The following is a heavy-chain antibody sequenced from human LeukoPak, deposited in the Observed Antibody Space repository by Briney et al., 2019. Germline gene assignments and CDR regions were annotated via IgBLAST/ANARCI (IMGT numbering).Heavy chain of an antibody. V-gene: IGHV3-23*01. J-gene: IGHJ4*02. CDR3: AKATTTVTREGPHK. Sequence: PGGSLRLSCAASGFTFSNYAMSWVRQAPGKGLERISIISDSGNNIYSADAVKDRFAISRDNSKNMFYLQMNSLRVEDTAIYYCAKATTTVTREGPHKWGQGTLVTVSS. D-gene: IGHD4-17*01. CDR2: ISDSGNNI. CDR1: GFTFSNYA.